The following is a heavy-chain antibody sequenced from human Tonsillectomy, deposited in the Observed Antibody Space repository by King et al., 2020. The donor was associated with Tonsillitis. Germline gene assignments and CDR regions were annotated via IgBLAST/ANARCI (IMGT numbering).Heavy chain of an antibody. Sequence: VQLVESGGGVVQPGKSLRLSCAASGFTFGSNGMHWLRQAPGKGLEWVAVISSDGNTNYYAASVEGRFTIFRDNSKHPLYLEMNSLRAEDTAVYYCAKDWPYDILTGRLIDYWGQGTLVTV. V-gene: IGHV3-30*18. CDR2: ISSDGNTN. CDR3: AKDWPYDILTGRLIDY. CDR1: GFTFGSNG. J-gene: IGHJ4*02. D-gene: IGHD3-9*01.